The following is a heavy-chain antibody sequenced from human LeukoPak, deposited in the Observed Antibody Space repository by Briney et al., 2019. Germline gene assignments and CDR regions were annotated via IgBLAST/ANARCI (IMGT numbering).Heavy chain of an antibody. CDR2: ISPYNGNT. V-gene: IGHV1-18*01. CDR3: ARGPSITMVRGPIPDY. D-gene: IGHD3-10*01. Sequence: ASVKVSCKASGYTFTSYGINWLRQAPGQGLEWMGWISPYNGNTNHVQKLQGRVTMTTDTSTSTVYLELRSLRSDDTAVYYCARGPSITMVRGPIPDYWGQGTLVTVSS. CDR1: GYTFTSYG. J-gene: IGHJ4*02.